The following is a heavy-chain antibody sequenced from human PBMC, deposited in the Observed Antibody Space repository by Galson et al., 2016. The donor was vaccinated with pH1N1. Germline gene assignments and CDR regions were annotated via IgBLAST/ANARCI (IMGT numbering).Heavy chain of an antibody. J-gene: IGHJ5*02. CDR3: AKPIYGSGGFDP. Sequence: SLRLSCAASGFTFSSYGMHWVRQAPGKGLEWVAVISYDGSKKYYADSVKGRFTISRDNSKNTLYLPVNSLRAEDTAVYYCAKPIYGSGGFDPWGQGTLVSVSS. D-gene: IGHD3-10*01. CDR2: ISYDGSKK. CDR1: GFTFSSYG. V-gene: IGHV3-30*18.